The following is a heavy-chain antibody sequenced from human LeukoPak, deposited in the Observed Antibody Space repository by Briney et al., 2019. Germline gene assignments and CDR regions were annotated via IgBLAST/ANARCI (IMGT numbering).Heavy chain of an antibody. CDR2: INPNSGGT. J-gene: IGHJ1*01. Sequence: ASVKVSCKASGYTFTGYLMHWVRQAPGQGLEWMGWINPNSGGTNYAQKFQGRVTMTRDTSISTAYMELNRLRSDDTAVYYCARGSYDSSDFEYFHHWGQGTLVTVSS. D-gene: IGHD3-22*01. CDR3: ARGSYDSSDFEYFHH. V-gene: IGHV1-2*02. CDR1: GYTFTGYL.